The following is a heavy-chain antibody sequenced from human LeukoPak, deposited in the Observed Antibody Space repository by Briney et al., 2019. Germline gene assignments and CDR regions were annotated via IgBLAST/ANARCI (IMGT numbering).Heavy chain of an antibody. CDR2: ISYDGSNK. V-gene: IGHV3-30*18. J-gene: IGHJ6*03. CDR1: GFTFSSYG. D-gene: IGHD1-26*01. CDR3: AKNRGAGSHYYYHMNV. Sequence: GGSLRLSCAASGFTFSSYGMHWVRQAPGKGLEWVAVISYDGSNKYYADSVKGRFTISRDNSKNTLYLQLNSLRVEDTAVYYCAKNRGAGSHYYYHMNVWGKGTTVTVSS.